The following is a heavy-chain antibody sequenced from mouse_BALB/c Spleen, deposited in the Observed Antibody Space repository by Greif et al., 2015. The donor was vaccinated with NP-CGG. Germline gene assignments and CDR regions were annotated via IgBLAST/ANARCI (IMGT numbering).Heavy chain of an antibody. D-gene: IGHD1-1*01. J-gene: IGHJ1*01. CDR1: GFTFSSYG. CDR2: ISSGGSYT. V-gene: IGHV5-6*02. Sequence: EVKLVESGGDLVKPGGSLKLSCAASGFTFSSYGMSWVRQTPDKRLEWVATISSGGSYTYYPDSVKGRFTISRDNAKNTLYLQMSSLKSEDTAMYYCARHDGSSGWYFDVWGAGTTVTVSS. CDR3: ARHDGSSGWYFDV.